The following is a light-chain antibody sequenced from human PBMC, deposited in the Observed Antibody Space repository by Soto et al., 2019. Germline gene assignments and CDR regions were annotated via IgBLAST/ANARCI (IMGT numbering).Light chain of an antibody. J-gene: IGKJ4*01. Sequence: EIVLTQSPGTLSLSPGERATLSCRASQSVSSYLAWYQQKPGQTPRLLIYDTSIRAAGVPARFSGSRSGAEFTLTSSSLQSEDFAVYYCQHYVTWPLTFGGGTKVDIK. CDR1: QSVSSY. V-gene: IGKV3-15*01. CDR3: QHYVTWPLT. CDR2: DTS.